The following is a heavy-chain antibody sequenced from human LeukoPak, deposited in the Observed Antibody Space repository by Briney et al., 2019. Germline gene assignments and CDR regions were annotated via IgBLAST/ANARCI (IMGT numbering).Heavy chain of an antibody. Sequence: SETLSLTCAVYGGSFSGYYWSWIRQPPGKGLGWIGEINHSGSTNYNPSLKSRVTISVDTSKKQFSLKLRSVTAADTAVYYCARLGAYSSSWYGVYYFDYWGQGTLVTVSS. CDR1: GGSFSGYY. D-gene: IGHD6-13*01. CDR3: ARLGAYSSSWYGVYYFDY. V-gene: IGHV4-34*01. CDR2: INHSGST. J-gene: IGHJ4*02.